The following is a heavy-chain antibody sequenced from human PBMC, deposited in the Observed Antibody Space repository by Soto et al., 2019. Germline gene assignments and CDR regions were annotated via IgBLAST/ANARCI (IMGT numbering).Heavy chain of an antibody. V-gene: IGHV4-59*12. Sequence: PSETLSLTCTVSGGSISSYYWTWIRQPPGKGLEWIGYIYYSGSTNYNPSLKSRVNISVATSKTQFSLKLSSVTAAYTAVYYCARGIAVAVIDYWGQGTLVTVSS. CDR1: GGSISSYY. CDR3: ARGIAVAVIDY. D-gene: IGHD6-19*01. CDR2: IYYSGST. J-gene: IGHJ4*02.